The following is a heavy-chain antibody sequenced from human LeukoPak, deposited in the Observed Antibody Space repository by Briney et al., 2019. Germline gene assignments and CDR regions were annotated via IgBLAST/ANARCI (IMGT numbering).Heavy chain of an antibody. J-gene: IGHJ4*02. D-gene: IGHD3-10*01. Sequence: SETLSLTCTVSGGSISSGDYYWSWIRQPPGKGLEWIGYIYYSGSTYYNPSLKSRVTISVDTSKNQFSLKLSSVTATGTAVYYCARVIGTYYYGSGSYGFDYWGQGTLVTVSS. CDR2: IYYSGST. CDR1: GGSISSGDYY. CDR3: ARVIGTYYYGSGSYGFDY. V-gene: IGHV4-30-4*01.